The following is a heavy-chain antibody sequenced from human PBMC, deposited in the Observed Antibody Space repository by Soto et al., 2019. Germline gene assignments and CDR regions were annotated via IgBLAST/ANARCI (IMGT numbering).Heavy chain of an antibody. CDR1: GFTFSSYA. Sequence: GGSLRLSCAASGFTFSSYAMHWVRQAPGKGLEYVSAISSNGGSTYYANSVKGRFTISRDNSKNTLYLQMGSLRAEDMAVYYCARVNYYGSGSYYNVFGYFDYWGQGTLVTVSS. D-gene: IGHD3-10*01. V-gene: IGHV3-64*01. CDR2: ISSNGGST. CDR3: ARVNYYGSGSYYNVFGYFDY. J-gene: IGHJ4*02.